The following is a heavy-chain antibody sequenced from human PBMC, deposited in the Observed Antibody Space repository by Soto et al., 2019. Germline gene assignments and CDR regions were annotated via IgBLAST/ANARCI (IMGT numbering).Heavy chain of an antibody. V-gene: IGHV4-59*01. CDR1: DVSMRNYY. CDR2: IHYSGTT. Sequence: SETLSLTCTVSDVSMRNYYWSWIRQPPGKGLEWIGYIHYSGTTDYNPSLKSRITTSVDTSKNQFSLKLSSVTAADTAVYYCARVISGWTDAFDIWGQGTVVTVSS. J-gene: IGHJ3*02. D-gene: IGHD6-19*01. CDR3: ARVISGWTDAFDI.